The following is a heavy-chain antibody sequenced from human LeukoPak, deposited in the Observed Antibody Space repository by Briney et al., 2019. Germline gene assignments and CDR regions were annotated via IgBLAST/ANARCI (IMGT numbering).Heavy chain of an antibody. D-gene: IGHD6-13*01. Sequence: ASVKVSCKASGYTFTSYAMNWVRRAPGQGLEWRGLINTNTGNPTYAQGFTGRFVFSLDTSVSTAYLQISSLKAEDTAVYYCAREGTIVAAGTHWFDPWRQGTLVTVSS. CDR1: GYTFTSYA. CDR3: AREGTIVAAGTHWFDP. V-gene: IGHV7-4-1*02. J-gene: IGHJ5*02. CDR2: INTNTGNP.